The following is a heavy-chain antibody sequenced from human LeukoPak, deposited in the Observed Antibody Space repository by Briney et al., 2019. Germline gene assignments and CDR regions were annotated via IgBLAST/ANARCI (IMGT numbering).Heavy chain of an antibody. V-gene: IGHV3-7*01. Sequence: GGSLRLSCAASGFTFSNYWMTWVRQAPGKGLEWVANIKPDGSAQYYADSVRGRFTISRDNPGNSVYLQMNSLRAEDTAVYYCARLMFLWPPIYFDYWGQGTLVTVSS. CDR3: ARLMFLWPPIYFDY. J-gene: IGHJ4*02. CDR2: IKPDGSAQ. CDR1: GFTFSNYW. D-gene: IGHD2-8*01.